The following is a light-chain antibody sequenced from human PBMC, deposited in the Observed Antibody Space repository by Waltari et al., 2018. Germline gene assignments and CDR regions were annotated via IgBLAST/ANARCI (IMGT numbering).Light chain of an antibody. Sequence: EIVLTQSPGTLSLSPGERATLPCRASQSVSSTSLAWYQQKPGQALRLLMYDASSRATGIPDRFSGSGSGTDFTLTISRLEPEDFAVYYCQQHGNWPLTFGGGTKVEIK. CDR3: QQHGNWPLT. CDR1: QSVSSTS. CDR2: DAS. V-gene: IGKV3D-20*02. J-gene: IGKJ4*01.